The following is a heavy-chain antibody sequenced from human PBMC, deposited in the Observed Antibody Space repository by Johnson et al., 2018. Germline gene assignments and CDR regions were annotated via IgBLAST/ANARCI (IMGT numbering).Heavy chain of an antibody. D-gene: IGHD2/OR15-2a*01. CDR1: GFTFSSYA. CDR2: ISYDGSNK. V-gene: IGHV3-30*04. J-gene: IGHJ1*01. Sequence: VQLVESGGGVVQPGRSLRLSCAASGFTFSSYAMHWVRQAPGKGLEWVAVISYDGSNKYYADSVKGRFTISRDNSKNTLYLQMNSLRAEETAVYYCAKEGVMGWEYYGPFQYWGPGTLVTVSS. CDR3: AKEGVMGWEYYGPFQY.